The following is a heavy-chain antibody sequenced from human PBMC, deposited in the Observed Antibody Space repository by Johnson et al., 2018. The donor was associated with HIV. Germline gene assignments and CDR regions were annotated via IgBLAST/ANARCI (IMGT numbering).Heavy chain of an antibody. Sequence: VQLVESGGGLVQPGGSLRLSCTASGFTFSNYAMHWVRQAPGKGLECVSVISSSGGSVYYATSVKGRFTINRDNSKNMLYLQMGSLRDEDMAVYCCTREWAVRWGRTFDIWGRGTMVTVSS. CDR3: TREWAVRWGRTFDI. CDR1: GFTFSNYA. V-gene: IGHV3-64*01. J-gene: IGHJ3*02. D-gene: IGHD3-16*01. CDR2: ISSSGGSV.